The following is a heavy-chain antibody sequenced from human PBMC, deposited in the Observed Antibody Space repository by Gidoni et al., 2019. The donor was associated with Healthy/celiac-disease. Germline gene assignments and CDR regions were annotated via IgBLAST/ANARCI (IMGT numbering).Heavy chain of an antibody. Sequence: QVQLVESGGGVVQPGRSLRLSCAASGFTVSSYGMHWVRQAPGKGLEWVAVISYDGSNKYYADSVEGRFTISRDNSKNTLYLQMNSLRAEDTAVYYCAKDRIDSSGWYEGVYWGQGTLVTVSS. CDR3: AKDRIDSSGWYEGVY. CDR2: ISYDGSNK. CDR1: GFTVSSYG. D-gene: IGHD6-19*01. J-gene: IGHJ4*02. V-gene: IGHV3-30*18.